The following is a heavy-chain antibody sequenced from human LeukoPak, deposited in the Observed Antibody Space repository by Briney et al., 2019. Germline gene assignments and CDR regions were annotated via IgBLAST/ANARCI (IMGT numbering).Heavy chain of an antibody. CDR3: ARRAGGSYYANWFDP. Sequence: SVKVSRKASGGTFSSYAISWVRQAPGQGLEWMGGIIPIFGTANYAQKFQGRVTITADESTSTAYMELSSLRSEDTAVYYCARRAGGSYYANWFDPWGQGTLVTVSS. J-gene: IGHJ5*02. CDR1: GGTFSSYA. D-gene: IGHD1-26*01. CDR2: IIPIFGTA. V-gene: IGHV1-69*13.